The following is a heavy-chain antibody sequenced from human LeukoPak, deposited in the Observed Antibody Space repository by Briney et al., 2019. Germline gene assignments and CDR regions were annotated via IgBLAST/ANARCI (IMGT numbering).Heavy chain of an antibody. J-gene: IGHJ5*02. CDR2: ISSSSSYI. CDR1: GFTFSSHS. V-gene: IGHV3-21*01. CDR3: ARPYGDYVSGWFDP. Sequence: GGSLRLSCAASGFTFSSHSMNWVRQAPGKGLEWVSSISSSSSYIYYADSVKGRFTISRDNAKNSLYLQMNSLRAEDTAVYYCARPYGDYVSGWFDPWGQGTLVTVSS. D-gene: IGHD4-17*01.